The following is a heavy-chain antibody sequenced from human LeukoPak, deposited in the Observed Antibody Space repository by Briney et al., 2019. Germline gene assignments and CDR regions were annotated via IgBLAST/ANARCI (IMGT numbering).Heavy chain of an antibody. J-gene: IGHJ3*02. Sequence: SSETLSLTCTVSGGSISSSYWSWIRQPPGKGLEWIGYILYSGSTNYNPSLKSRVTISVDTSKNQFSLKLSSVTAADTAVYYCARRVVVVAANHAFDIWGQGTMVTVSS. V-gene: IGHV4-59*08. D-gene: IGHD2-15*01. CDR2: ILYSGST. CDR3: ARRVVVVAANHAFDI. CDR1: GGSISSSY.